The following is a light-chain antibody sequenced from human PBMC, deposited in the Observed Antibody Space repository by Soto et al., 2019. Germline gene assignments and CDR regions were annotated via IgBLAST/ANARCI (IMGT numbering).Light chain of an antibody. V-gene: IGKV3-11*01. CDR3: QQRSTWSHT. J-gene: IGKJ2*01. CDR1: QSVSRF. Sequence: EIVLTQSPATLSLSPGERATLSCRASQSVSRFLAWFQQRPGQAPRLLIYDASNRASGVPARFSGSGSGTDFTLTISSLEPEDFAVYYCQQRSTWSHTFGQGTKLEI. CDR2: DAS.